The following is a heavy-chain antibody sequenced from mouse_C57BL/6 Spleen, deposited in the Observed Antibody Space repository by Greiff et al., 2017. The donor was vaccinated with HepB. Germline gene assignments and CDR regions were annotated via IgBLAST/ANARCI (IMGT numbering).Heavy chain of an antibody. Sequence: QVQLQQPGAELVRPGSSVKLSCKASGYTFTSYWMDWVKQRPGQGLEWIGNIYPSDSETHYNQKFKDKATLTVDKSSSTAYMQLSSLTSEESAVYYCARGGNYYGKAMDYWGQGTSVTVSS. CDR3: ARGGNYYGKAMDY. V-gene: IGHV1-61*01. D-gene: IGHD1-1*01. J-gene: IGHJ4*01. CDR1: GYTFTSYW. CDR2: IYPSDSET.